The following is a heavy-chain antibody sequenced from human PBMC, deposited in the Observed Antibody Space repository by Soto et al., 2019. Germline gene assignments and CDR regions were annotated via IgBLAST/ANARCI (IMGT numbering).Heavy chain of an antibody. V-gene: IGHV4-31*03. CDR1: GGSINSGDYY. J-gene: IGHJ2*01. CDR3: ARAGTYFDTLAGYLPGYFDL. CDR2: IYYSGGT. D-gene: IGHD3-9*01. Sequence: SSETLSLTCTVSGGSINSGDYYWSWIRQHPGKGLEWIAYIYYSGGTYYNPSLKSRVLISVDTSKNQFSLKLTSVTAADTAVYYCARAGTYFDTLAGYLPGYFDLWGRGTLVTVSS.